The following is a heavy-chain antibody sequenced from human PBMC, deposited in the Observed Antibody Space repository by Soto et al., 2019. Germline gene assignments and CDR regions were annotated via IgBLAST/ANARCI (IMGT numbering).Heavy chain of an antibody. CDR1: GYTFSTYG. CDR3: VRVLMYCGGDCYEDTFDI. D-gene: IGHD2-21*02. CDR2: IGAYNGDT. Sequence: QVQLVQSGAEVKKPGASVKVSCKASGYTFSTYGVSWVRQAPGQGLEWMGWIGAYNGDTNYAQKIRGRVTMTTDTSTSTAYMELRSLRSDDTAVYYCVRVLMYCGGDCYEDTFDIWGQGTMVTVSS. V-gene: IGHV1-18*01. J-gene: IGHJ3*02.